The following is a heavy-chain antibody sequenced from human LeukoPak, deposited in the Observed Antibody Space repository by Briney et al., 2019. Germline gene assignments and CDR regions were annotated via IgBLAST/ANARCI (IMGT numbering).Heavy chain of an antibody. J-gene: IGHJ6*04. CDR1: GFTFSIYS. CDR2: ISSSSSSI. V-gene: IGHV3-48*04. D-gene: IGHD3-10*02. Sequence: SGGSLRLSCAASGFTFSIYSMNWVRQAPGKGLEWVSYISSSSSSIYYADSVKGRFTISRDNAKNSLYLQMNSLRAEDTAVYYCAELGITMIGGVWGKGTTVTISS. CDR3: AELGITMIGGV.